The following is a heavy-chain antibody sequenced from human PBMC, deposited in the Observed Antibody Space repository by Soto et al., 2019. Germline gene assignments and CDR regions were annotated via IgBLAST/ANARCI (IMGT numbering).Heavy chain of an antibody. D-gene: IGHD6-13*01. CDR1: GGSFTRAA. J-gene: IGHJ2*01. CDR3: ARGIGSSSEAWYFDL. CDR2: TIPTFGTA. V-gene: IGHV1-69*01. Sequence: QVQLVQSGAEVKKPGSSVKVSCKASGGSFTRAAISWVRQAPGQGLEWMGGTIPTFGTANYARRFQDRVTITADESTTTVYMDLSSLTSEDTAVYYCARGIGSSSEAWYFDLWGRGTLVTVSS.